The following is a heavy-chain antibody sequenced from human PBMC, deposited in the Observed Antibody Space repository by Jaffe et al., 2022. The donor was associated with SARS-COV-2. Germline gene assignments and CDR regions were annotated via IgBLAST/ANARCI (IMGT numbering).Heavy chain of an antibody. CDR3: ASGPYDSSGYYPLPFDY. V-gene: IGHV3-48*03. CDR2: ISSSGSTI. CDR1: GFTFSSYE. J-gene: IGHJ4*02. D-gene: IGHD3-22*01. Sequence: EVQLVESGGGLVQPGGSLRLSCAASGFTFSSYEMNWVRQAPGKGLEWVSYISSSGSTIYYADSVKGRFTISRDNAKNSLYLQMNSLRAEDTAVYYCASGPYDSSGYYPLPFDYWGQGTLVTVSS.